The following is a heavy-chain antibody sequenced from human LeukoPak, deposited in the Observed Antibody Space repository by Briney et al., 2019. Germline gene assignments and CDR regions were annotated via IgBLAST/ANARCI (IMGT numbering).Heavy chain of an antibody. V-gene: IGHV3-66*02. J-gene: IGHJ4*02. D-gene: IGHD1-26*01. CDR2: IYSGGST. CDR1: GFTVSSNY. CDR3: ARGRELLYFDY. Sequence: GGSLRLSCAASGFTVSSNYMSWVRQAPGKGLEWVSVIYSGGSTYYADSVKGRFTISRDNSKNTLYLQMNSLRAEDTAVYYCARGRELLYFDYWGQGTLVTVSS.